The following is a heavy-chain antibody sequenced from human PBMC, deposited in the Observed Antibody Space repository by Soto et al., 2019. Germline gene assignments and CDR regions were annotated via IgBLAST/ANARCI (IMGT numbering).Heavy chain of an antibody. CDR3: ARDRGGNYD. Sequence: SETLSLTCTVSGGSISSYYWSWIRQPPGKGLEWIGYIYYSGSTNYNPSLKSRVTISVDTSKNQFSLKLSSVTAADTAVYYCARDRGGNYDWGQGTLVTVSS. CDR2: IYYSGST. CDR1: GGSISSYY. J-gene: IGHJ4*02. D-gene: IGHD4-4*01. V-gene: IGHV4-59*01.